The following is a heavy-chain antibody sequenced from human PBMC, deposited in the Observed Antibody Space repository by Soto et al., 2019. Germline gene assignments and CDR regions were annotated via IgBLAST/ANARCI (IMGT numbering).Heavy chain of an antibody. Sequence: EVQLLESGGGLVQPGGSLRLSCAVSGLRMSNNAMTWVRQAPGKGLEWVSLMTSNGGSTYYADSVEGRVTISRDTSKKPLYPQINRPRVRGHAIYFCATTKNHFYPVSGGQGTLVTVSS. CDR1: GLRMSNNA. CDR3: ATTKNHFYPVS. CDR2: MTSNGGST. V-gene: IGHV3-23*01. D-gene: IGHD1-1*01. J-gene: IGHJ4*02.